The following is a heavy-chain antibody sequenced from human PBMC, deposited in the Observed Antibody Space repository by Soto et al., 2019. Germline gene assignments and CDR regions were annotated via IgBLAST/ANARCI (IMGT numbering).Heavy chain of an antibody. J-gene: IGHJ4*02. Sequence: PGGSLRLSCAASGLNVSTNCMTWVRQAPGKGLEWVSVIYSGGTTYYADSVKGRFIISRDNFKNTLYLQMNNLRAEDTALYYCARGSGSLYYFHYWGQGTLVTVS. CDR3: ARGSGSLYYFHY. D-gene: IGHD1-26*01. CDR2: IYSGGTT. CDR1: GLNVSTNC. V-gene: IGHV3-53*01.